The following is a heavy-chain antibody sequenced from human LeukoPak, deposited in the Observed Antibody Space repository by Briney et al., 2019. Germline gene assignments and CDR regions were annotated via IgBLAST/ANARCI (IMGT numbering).Heavy chain of an antibody. D-gene: IGHD3-22*01. CDR3: AREGSDSSVHLDY. V-gene: IGHV6-1*01. Sequence: SQTLSLTCVISGDSVSSNSAAWNWIRQSPSRGLEWLGRTYYRSKWYSYSAVSVKSRIIINPDTYKNQFSLQLNSVTPEDTAVYYCAREGSDSSVHLDYWGQGTLVTVSS. CDR2: TYYRSKWYS. J-gene: IGHJ4*02. CDR1: GDSVSSNSAA.